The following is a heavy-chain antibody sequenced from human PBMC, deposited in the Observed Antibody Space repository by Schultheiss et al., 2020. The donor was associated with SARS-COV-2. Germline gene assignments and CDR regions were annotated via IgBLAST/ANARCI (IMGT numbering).Heavy chain of an antibody. V-gene: IGHV3-23*01. CDR1: GFTFSNAW. CDR3: AKAAHIRMVRGTEFDF. CDR2: ISGSGGST. J-gene: IGHJ4*02. Sequence: LKISCAASGFTFSNAWMSWVRQAPGKGLEWVSAISGSGGSTYYADSVKGRFTISRDNSKNTLYVQMNSLRVDDTAVYYCAKAAHIRMVRGTEFDFWGQGTLVTVSS. D-gene: IGHD3-10*01.